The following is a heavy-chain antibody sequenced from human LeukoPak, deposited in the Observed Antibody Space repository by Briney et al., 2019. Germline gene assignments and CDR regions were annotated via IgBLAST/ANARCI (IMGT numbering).Heavy chain of an antibody. CDR3: ARAGQWELPTDY. CDR1: GYTFTSYD. Sequence: GASVKVSCKASGYTFTSYDINWVRQATGQGLEWMGWTNPNSGNTGYAQKFQGRVTMTRNTSISTAYMELSSLRSEDTAVYYCARAGQWELPTDYWGQGTLVTVSS. V-gene: IGHV1-8*01. CDR2: TNPNSGNT. D-gene: IGHD1-26*01. J-gene: IGHJ4*02.